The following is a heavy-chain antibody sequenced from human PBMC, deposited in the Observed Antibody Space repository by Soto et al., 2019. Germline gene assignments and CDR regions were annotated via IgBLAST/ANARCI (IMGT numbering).Heavy chain of an antibody. CDR1: GFTVSSNY. CDR2: IYSGGST. Sequence: EVQLVESGGGLIQPGGSLRLSCGASGFTVSSNYMSWVRQAPGKGLEWVSVIYSGGSTYYADSVKGRFTISRDNSKNTLYLQMNSLGAEDTAVYYCARGYCSSTSCAGGGLDYWGQGTLVTVSS. J-gene: IGHJ4*02. V-gene: IGHV3-53*01. CDR3: ARGYCSSTSCAGGGLDY. D-gene: IGHD2-2*01.